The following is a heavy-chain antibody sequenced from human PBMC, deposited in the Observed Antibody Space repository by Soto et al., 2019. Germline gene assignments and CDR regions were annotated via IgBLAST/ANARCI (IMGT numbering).Heavy chain of an antibody. CDR3: ARDSSASATSYSFDN. Sequence: QVQLVQSGAEVKKPGASVKVSCKASGYKFINHYMHWVRQAPGVGLEWMGIINPNGGGTDYSHTFQGIVPMTRDPVATTVQMELSSLRSVAAGEYFCARDSSASATSYSFDNWGQGTLVTVSS. CDR1: GYKFINHY. J-gene: IGHJ4*02. CDR2: INPNGGGT. D-gene: IGHD1-1*01. V-gene: IGHV1-46*01.